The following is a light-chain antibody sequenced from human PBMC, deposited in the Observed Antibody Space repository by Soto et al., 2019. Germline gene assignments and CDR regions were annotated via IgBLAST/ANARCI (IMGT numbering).Light chain of an antibody. Sequence: QSALTQPASVSGSPGQSITISCTGTSIDVGSYNLVSWYQQHPGKAPKLMIYEGSKRPSGVSNRFSGSRSGNTASLTISGLQAEDEADYYCCSYAGGIAVVVFGGGTQLTVL. CDR2: EGS. V-gene: IGLV2-23*03. CDR3: CSYAGGIAVVV. CDR1: SIDVGSYNL. J-gene: IGLJ2*01.